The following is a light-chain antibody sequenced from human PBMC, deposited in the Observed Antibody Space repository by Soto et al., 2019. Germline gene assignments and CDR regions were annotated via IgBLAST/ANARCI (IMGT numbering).Light chain of an antibody. CDR3: QQYNNWPPFT. CDR1: ESLSRN. Sequence: ETVMTQSPATLSVSPGEKVTLSCRASESLSRNLAWYQQKSGQAPRLLIYGASTRATGVPARFSGSGSGTEFTLTISSLQSDDVAIYFCQQYNNWPPFTFGGGTTVEIK. J-gene: IGKJ4*01. V-gene: IGKV3-15*01. CDR2: GAS.